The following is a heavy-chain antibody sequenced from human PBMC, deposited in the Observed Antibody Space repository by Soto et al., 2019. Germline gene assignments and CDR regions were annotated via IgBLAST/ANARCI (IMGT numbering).Heavy chain of an antibody. CDR3: ARGQRFSDWFDP. V-gene: IGHV4-4*07. Sequence: QVHLQESGPGLVKPSETLSLTCTVSGGAISTYYWTWIRQPAGKGLEWIGRIYSSGSTKYNPSLQSRLPMCLATSNNQFSLRLTSVTAADTAVYYCARGQRFSDWFDPWGQGTLVTVSS. J-gene: IGHJ5*02. CDR2: IYSSGST. CDR1: GGAISTYY. D-gene: IGHD3-3*01.